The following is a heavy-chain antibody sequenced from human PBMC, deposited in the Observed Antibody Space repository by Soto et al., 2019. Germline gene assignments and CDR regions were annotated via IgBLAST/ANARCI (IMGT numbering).Heavy chain of an antibody. CDR2: ISGTGGST. Sequence: GGPLRLSFAASGFTFNNYAMNWVRQAPGKGLEWVATISGTGGSTYYADSVKGRFTISRDNSKNTLYLQMNSLRVEDTAVYYCAKDRLGGNFDYWGQGTQVTVSS. J-gene: IGHJ4*02. V-gene: IGHV3-23*01. CDR3: AKDRLGGNFDY. CDR1: GFTFNNYA.